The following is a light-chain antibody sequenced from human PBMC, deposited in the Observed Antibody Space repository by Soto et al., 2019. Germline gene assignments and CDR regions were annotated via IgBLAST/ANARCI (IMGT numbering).Light chain of an antibody. CDR1: SIDVGGYNY. Sequence: QSVLSQPRSVSGSPGQSVTISCTGTSIDVGGYNYVSWYQQHPGKAPKFMIYDVSKRPSGVPDRFSGSKSGNTASLTISGLQAEDEADYYCCSYAGNYILVFGGGTKLTVL. CDR2: DVS. V-gene: IGLV2-11*01. CDR3: CSYAGNYILV. J-gene: IGLJ3*02.